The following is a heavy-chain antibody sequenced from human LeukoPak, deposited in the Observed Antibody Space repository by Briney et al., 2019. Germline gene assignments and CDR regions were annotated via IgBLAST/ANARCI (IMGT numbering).Heavy chain of an antibody. J-gene: IGHJ4*02. CDR2: ISSSSSYI. CDR3: ARVPLNTRNYDILTGYYFDY. D-gene: IGHD3-9*01. Sequence: GGSLRLSCAASGFTFSSYSMNWVRQAPGKGLEWVSSISSSSSYIYCADSVKGRFTISRDNAKNSLYLQMNSLRAEDTAVYYCARVPLNTRNYDILTGYYFDYWGQGTLVTVSS. V-gene: IGHV3-21*01. CDR1: GFTFSSYS.